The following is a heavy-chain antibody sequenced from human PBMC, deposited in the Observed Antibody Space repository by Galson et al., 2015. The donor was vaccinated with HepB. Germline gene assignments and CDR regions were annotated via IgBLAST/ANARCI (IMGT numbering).Heavy chain of an antibody. D-gene: IGHD4-17*01. V-gene: IGHV4-61*02. CDR2: IYVGGST. Sequence: TLSLTCIVSGDSINSGSHYWSWIRQPAGKGLEWIGRIYVGGSTDYNSSLKSRVTISVDTSKNQFSLNLSSVTATDTAVYYCAREAVTGFFDYWGQGALVTVSS. CDR3: AREAVTGFFDY. CDR1: GDSINSGSHY. J-gene: IGHJ4*02.